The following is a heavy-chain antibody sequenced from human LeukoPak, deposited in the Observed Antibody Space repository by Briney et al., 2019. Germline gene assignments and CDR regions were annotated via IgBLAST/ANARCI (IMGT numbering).Heavy chain of an antibody. CDR2: IYHSGST. J-gene: IGHJ4*02. V-gene: IGHV4-38-2*02. Sequence: SETLSLTCAVPGYSISSGYYWGWIRQPPGKGLEWIGSIYHSGSTYYNPSLKSRVTISVDTSKNQFSLKLSSVTATDAAIYYCERERSSSSDYWGQGTLVTVSS. CDR1: GYSISSGYY. D-gene: IGHD6-6*01. CDR3: ERERSSSSDY.